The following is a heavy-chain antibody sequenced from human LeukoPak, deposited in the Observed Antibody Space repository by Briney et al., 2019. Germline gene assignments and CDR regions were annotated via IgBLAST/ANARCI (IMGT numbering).Heavy chain of an antibody. CDR3: ARGRRTGYPPVYYFDY. CDR2: INPNSGGT. Sequence: ASVKVSCKASGYTFTGYYMHWVRQAPGQGLEWMGWINPNSGGTNYAQKFQGWDTMTRDTSISTAYMELSRLRSDDTAVYYCARGRRTGYPPVYYFDYWGQGTLVTVSS. CDR1: GYTFTGYY. J-gene: IGHJ4*02. V-gene: IGHV1-2*04. D-gene: IGHD3/OR15-3a*01.